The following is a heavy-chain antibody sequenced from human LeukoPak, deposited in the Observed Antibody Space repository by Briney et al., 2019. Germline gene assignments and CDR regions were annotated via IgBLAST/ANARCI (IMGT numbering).Heavy chain of an antibody. V-gene: IGHV1-58*01. J-gene: IGHJ4*02. CDR2: IVVGSGNT. CDR1: GFTFTSSA. Sequence: GASVKVSCKASGFTFTSSAVQWGRQARGQRLEWIGWIVVGSGNTNYAQKFQERVTITRDMSTSTAYMELSSLRSEDTAVYYCAAAHYDILTGYPQPFDYWGQGTLVTVSS. CDR3: AAAHYDILTGYPQPFDY. D-gene: IGHD3-9*01.